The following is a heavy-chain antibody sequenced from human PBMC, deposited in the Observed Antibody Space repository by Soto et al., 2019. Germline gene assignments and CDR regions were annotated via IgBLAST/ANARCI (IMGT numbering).Heavy chain of an antibody. CDR3: ARAQLGSWSWWFDP. Sequence: QVQLQESGPGLVKPSQTLSLTCTVSGGSISSGDYYWSWIRQPPGKGLEWIGYIYYSGSTYYNPSLHSRVTISVDTSKNQFPLKRSSVTAADTAVYYCARAQLGSWSWWFDPWGQGTLVTVSS. D-gene: IGHD3-10*01. CDR1: GGSISSGDYY. J-gene: IGHJ5*02. V-gene: IGHV4-30-4*01. CDR2: IYYSGST.